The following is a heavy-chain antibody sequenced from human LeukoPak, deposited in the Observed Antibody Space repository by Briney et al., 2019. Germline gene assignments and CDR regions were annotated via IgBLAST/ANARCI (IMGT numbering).Heavy chain of an antibody. V-gene: IGHV3-30*03. CDR1: GFTFSSYG. Sequence: GGSLRLSCAASGFTFSSYGMHWVRQAPGKGLEWVAVISYDGSNKYYADSVKGRLTISRDNSKNTLYLQMNSLRAEDTAVYYCARGAPDKLWFGELDAFDIWGQGTMVTVSS. CDR3: ARGAPDKLWFGELDAFDI. J-gene: IGHJ3*02. D-gene: IGHD3-10*01. CDR2: ISYDGSNK.